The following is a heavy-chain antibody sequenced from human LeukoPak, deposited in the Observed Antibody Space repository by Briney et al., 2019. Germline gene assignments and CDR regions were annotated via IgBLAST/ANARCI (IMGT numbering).Heavy chain of an antibody. V-gene: IGHV3-74*01. CDR3: ARGGAAAGSGDY. J-gene: IGHJ4*02. CDR1: GFTFSSYW. Sequence: GGSLRLSCAASGFTFSSYWMHWVRQAPGKGLVWISRINSDGRSTSYADSVKGRFTISRDNAKNTLYLQMNNLRAEDTAVYYCARGGAAAGSGDYWGLGTLVTVSS. CDR2: INSDGRST. D-gene: IGHD6-13*01.